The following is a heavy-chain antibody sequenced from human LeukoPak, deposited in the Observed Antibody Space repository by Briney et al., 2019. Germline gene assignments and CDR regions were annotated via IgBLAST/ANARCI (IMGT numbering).Heavy chain of an antibody. CDR1: GGSLSGYY. J-gene: IGHJ4*02. V-gene: IGHV4-34*01. CDR2: INHSGST. Sequence: PSETLSLTCAVYGGSLSGYYWSWLRQPPGKGLEGIGEINHSGSTNYNPSLKSRVTISVDTSKNQFSLKLSSVTAADTAVYYCARGVTMVRGVIGFDYWGQGTLVTVSS. CDR3: ARGVTMVRGVIGFDY. D-gene: IGHD3-10*01.